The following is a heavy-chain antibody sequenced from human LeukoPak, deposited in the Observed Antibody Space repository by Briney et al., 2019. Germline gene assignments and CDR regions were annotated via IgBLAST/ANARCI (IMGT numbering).Heavy chain of an antibody. CDR3: ARDNSFAYDAFDI. V-gene: IGHV1-2*06. CDR2: IKANSGGT. D-gene: IGHD2/OR15-2a*01. CDR1: GYTFTGYY. J-gene: IGHJ3*02. Sequence: ASLKVSCKDSGYTFTGYYMHCVPQAPGQGLEWMGRIKANSGGTNYAQKFQGRVTMTRDTSISTAYMELSRLRSDDTAVDYCARDNSFAYDAFDIWRQGTMVTVSS.